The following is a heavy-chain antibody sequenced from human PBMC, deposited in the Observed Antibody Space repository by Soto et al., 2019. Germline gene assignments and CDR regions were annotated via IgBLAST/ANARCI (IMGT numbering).Heavy chain of an antibody. CDR2: INPSGGST. CDR1: GYTFTSYY. CDR3: ARATRWCSGGSCWAFDI. D-gene: IGHD2-15*01. Sequence: ASVKVSCKASGYTFTSYYMHWVRQAPGQGLEWMGIINPSGGSTSYAQKFQGRVTMTRDTSTSTVYMELRSLRSDDTAVYYCARATRWCSGGSCWAFDIWGQGTMVTVSS. J-gene: IGHJ3*02. V-gene: IGHV1-46*01.